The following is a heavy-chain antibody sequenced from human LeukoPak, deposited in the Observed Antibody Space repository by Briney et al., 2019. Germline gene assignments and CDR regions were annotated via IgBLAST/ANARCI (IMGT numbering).Heavy chain of an antibody. Sequence: GASVKVSCKASGYTFTSYGISWVRQAPGQGLEWMGWISAYNGNTNYAQKLQGRVTMTTDTSTSTAYMELRSLRSDDTAVYYCARDRGYYYDSSSPIPSFQHWGQGTLVTVSS. D-gene: IGHD3-22*01. J-gene: IGHJ1*01. CDR1: GYTFTSYG. CDR2: ISAYNGNT. CDR3: ARDRGYYYDSSSPIPSFQH. V-gene: IGHV1-18*01.